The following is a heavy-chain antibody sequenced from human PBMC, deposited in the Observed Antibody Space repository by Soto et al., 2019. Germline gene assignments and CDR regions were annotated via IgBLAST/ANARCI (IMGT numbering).Heavy chain of an antibody. D-gene: IGHD1-26*01. V-gene: IGHV5-51*01. J-gene: IGHJ4*02. CDR1: GYSFASHW. CDR3: ARYSGSYWHYLDF. Sequence: GESLKISCKGSGYSFASHWVAWVRQMPEKGLEWIGTIYPGDSDTKYSPAFRGQVTISADTSVSTAYLQWRSLEATDSAIYYCARYSGSYWHYLDFWGQVTLVTVSS. CDR2: IYPGDSDT.